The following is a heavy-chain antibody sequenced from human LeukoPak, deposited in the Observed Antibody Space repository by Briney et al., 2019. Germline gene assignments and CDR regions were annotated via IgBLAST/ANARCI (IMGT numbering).Heavy chain of an antibody. CDR3: AKAYSYGAFWAEAYYFDY. J-gene: IGHJ4*02. CDR1: GFTFSNAW. V-gene: IGHV3-30*02. Sequence: GGSLRLSCAASGFTFSNAWMSWVRQAPGKGLEWVAFIRYDGSNKYYADSVKGRFTISRDNSKNTLYLQMNSLRAEDTAVYYCAKAYSYGAFWAEAYYFDYWGQGTLVTVSS. CDR2: IRYDGSNK. D-gene: IGHD5-18*01.